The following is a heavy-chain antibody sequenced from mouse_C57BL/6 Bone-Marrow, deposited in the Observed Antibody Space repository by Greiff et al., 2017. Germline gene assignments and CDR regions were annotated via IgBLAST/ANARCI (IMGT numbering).Heavy chain of an antibody. CDR3: ARGYYYGSSFYWYFDV. J-gene: IGHJ1*03. CDR2: ISSGSSTI. CDR1: GFTFSDYG. D-gene: IGHD1-1*01. Sequence: EVKLVESGGGLVKPGGSLKLSCAASGFTFSDYGMHWVRQAPEKGLEWVAYISSGSSTIYYADTVKGRFTISRDNAKNTLFLQMTSLRSEDTAMYYCARGYYYGSSFYWYFDVWGTGTTVTVSS. V-gene: IGHV5-17*01.